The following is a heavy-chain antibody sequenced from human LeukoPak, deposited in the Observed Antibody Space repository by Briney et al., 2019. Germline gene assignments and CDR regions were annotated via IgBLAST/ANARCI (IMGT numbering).Heavy chain of an antibody. CDR2: ISYDGSNK. CDR1: GFTFSSYA. D-gene: IGHD6-19*01. Sequence: PGRSLRLSCAASGFTFSSYAMHWVRQAPGKGLEWVAVISYDGSNKYYANSVKDRFTISRDNSKNALYLQMNSLRAEDTAVYYCARGWLSFDCWGQGTLDTVSS. CDR3: ARGWLSFDC. J-gene: IGHJ4*02. V-gene: IGHV3-30-3*01.